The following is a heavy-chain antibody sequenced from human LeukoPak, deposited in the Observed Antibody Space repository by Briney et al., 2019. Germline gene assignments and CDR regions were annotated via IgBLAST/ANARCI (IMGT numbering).Heavy chain of an antibody. D-gene: IGHD5-18*01. CDR2: IYHSGST. J-gene: IGHJ4*02. Sequence: SETLSLTCTVSGYSISSGYYWGWIRQPPVKGLEWIGSIYHSGSTYYNPSLKSRVTISVDTSKNQFSLKLSSVTAADTAVYYCAGSPGYSYGYADDDYWGQGTLVTVSS. V-gene: IGHV4-38-2*02. CDR3: AGSPGYSYGYADDDY. CDR1: GYSISSGYY.